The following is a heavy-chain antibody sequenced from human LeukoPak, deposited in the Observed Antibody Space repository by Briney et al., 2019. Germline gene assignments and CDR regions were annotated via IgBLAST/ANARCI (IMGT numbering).Heavy chain of an antibody. CDR2: VNSGGTRT. Sequence: PGGSLRLSCAASTFTFSDYWMHWVRQAPGKGLVWVSRVNSGGTRTYYADSVKGRFTISRDNAKNTLYLQMNSLRAEDTAVYYCARGYCSGGNCYGYSTVIPLWGQGTLVTVSS. J-gene: IGHJ4*02. V-gene: IGHV3-74*01. CDR3: ARGYCSGGNCYGYSTVIPL. CDR1: TFTFSDYW. D-gene: IGHD2-15*01.